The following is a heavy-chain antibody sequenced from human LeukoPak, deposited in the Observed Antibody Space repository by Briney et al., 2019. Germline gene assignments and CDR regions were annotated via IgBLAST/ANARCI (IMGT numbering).Heavy chain of an antibody. Sequence: GGSLRLSCAASGFTFSNDWMNWVRQAPGKGLEWVGRIKSKTDGGTTDYAAPVKGRFIISRDDSKNTLYLQMNSLKTEDTAVYYCTTGYGSGSQYYFDYWGQGTLVTVSS. CDR3: TTGYGSGSQYYFDY. J-gene: IGHJ4*02. CDR2: IKSKTDGGTT. D-gene: IGHD3-10*01. CDR1: GFTFSNDW. V-gene: IGHV3-15*01.